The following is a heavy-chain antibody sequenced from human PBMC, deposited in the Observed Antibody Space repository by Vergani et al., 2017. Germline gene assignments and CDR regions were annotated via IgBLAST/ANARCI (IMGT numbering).Heavy chain of an antibody. D-gene: IGHD6-13*01. V-gene: IGHV3-21*04. CDR3: ATARGYSSSWFDY. Sequence: EVQLVESGGGLVKPGGSLRLSCAASGFTFSSYSMNWVRQAPGKGLEWVSSISSSSSYIYYADSVKGRFTISRDNAKNSLYLQMNSLRAEDTAVYYCATARGYSSSWFDYWGQGTLVTVSS. CDR1: GFTFSSYS. J-gene: IGHJ4*02. CDR2: ISSSSSYI.